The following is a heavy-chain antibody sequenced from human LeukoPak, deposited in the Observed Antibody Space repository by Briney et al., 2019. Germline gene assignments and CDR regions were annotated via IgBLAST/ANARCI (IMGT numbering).Heavy chain of an antibody. Sequence: GASVKVSCKASGGTFSSYAISWVRQAPGQGLEWMGGIIPIFGTANYAQKFQGRVTITTDESTSTAYMELRSLRSDGTAVYYCARGYPLPAAIQNWFDPWGQGTLVTVSS. CDR1: GGTFSSYA. V-gene: IGHV1-69*05. J-gene: IGHJ5*02. D-gene: IGHD2-2*01. CDR3: ARGYPLPAAIQNWFDP. CDR2: IIPIFGTA.